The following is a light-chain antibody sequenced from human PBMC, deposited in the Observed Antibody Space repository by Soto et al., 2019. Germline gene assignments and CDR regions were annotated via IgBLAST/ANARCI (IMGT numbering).Light chain of an antibody. CDR2: EVT. J-gene: IGLJ1*01. CDR1: SSDVGAYDY. V-gene: IGLV2-14*01. CDR3: NSYTRSTKYV. Sequence: SVLTQPASVSGSPGQSITVSCTGTSSDVGAYDYVSWYQHHPGKAPKLIIYEVTNRPSGVPNRFSGSKSGNTASLTISGLQAEDEADYYCNSYTRSTKYVFGTGTKVTVL.